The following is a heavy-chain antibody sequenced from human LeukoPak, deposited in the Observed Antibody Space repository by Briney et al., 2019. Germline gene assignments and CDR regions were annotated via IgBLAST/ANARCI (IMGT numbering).Heavy chain of an antibody. Sequence: SETLSLTCAVYGGSFSGYYWSWIRQPPGKGLEWIGYIYYSGSTNYNPSLKSRVTISVDTSKNQFSLKLSSVTAADTAVYYCAREYYYDSSGYYYEGNWFDPWGQGTLVTVSS. D-gene: IGHD3-22*01. CDR2: IYYSGST. CDR3: AREYYYDSSGYYYEGNWFDP. V-gene: IGHV4-59*01. J-gene: IGHJ5*02. CDR1: GGSFSGYY.